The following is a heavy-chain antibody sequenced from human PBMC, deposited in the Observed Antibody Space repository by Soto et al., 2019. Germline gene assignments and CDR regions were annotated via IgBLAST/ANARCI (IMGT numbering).Heavy chain of an antibody. CDR3: ARGGGSWYGYYDYGMDV. CDR2: IYYSGST. J-gene: IGHJ6*01. Sequence: SETLSLTCTVSGGSISSYYWSWIRQPPWKGLEWIGYIYYSGSTKYNPALKSRVTISVDTSKNQFSLKLSSVTAADTAVYYCARGGGSWYGYYDYGMDVWGEGNTVTVSS. D-gene: IGHD6-13*01. V-gene: IGHV4-59*01. CDR1: GGSISSYY.